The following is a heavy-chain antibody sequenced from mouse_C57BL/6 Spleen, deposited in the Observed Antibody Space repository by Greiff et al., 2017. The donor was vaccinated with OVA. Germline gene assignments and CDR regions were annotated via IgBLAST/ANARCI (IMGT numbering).Heavy chain of an antibody. V-gene: IGHV3-6*01. CDR1: GYSITSGYY. D-gene: IGHD1-1*01. CDR3: ARDEILRYYFDY. J-gene: IGHJ2*01. CDR2: ISYDGSN. Sequence: EVQLQQSGPGLVKPSQSLSLTCSVTGYSITSGYYWNWIRQFPGNKLEWMGYISYDGSNNYNPSLKNRISITRDTSKNQFFLKLNSVTTEDTATYYCARDEILRYYFDYWGQGTTLTVSS.